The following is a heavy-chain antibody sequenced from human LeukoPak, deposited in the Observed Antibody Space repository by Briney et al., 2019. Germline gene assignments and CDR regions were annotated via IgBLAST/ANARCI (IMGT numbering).Heavy chain of an antibody. Sequence: ASVKVSCKASGYTFTSYYMHWVRQAPGQGLEWMGIINPSGGSTSYAQKFQGRVTMTTDTSTSTAYMELRSLRSDDTAVYYCARVGATSAFDIWGQGTMVTVSS. CDR3: ARVGATSAFDI. V-gene: IGHV1-46*01. CDR2: INPSGGST. D-gene: IGHD1-26*01. CDR1: GYTFTSYY. J-gene: IGHJ3*02.